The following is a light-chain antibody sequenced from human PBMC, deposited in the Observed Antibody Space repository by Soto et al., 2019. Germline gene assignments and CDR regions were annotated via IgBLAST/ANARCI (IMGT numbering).Light chain of an antibody. CDR3: QQYGSSPWT. Sequence: EIVLTQSPGTLSLSPGERSTLSCRASQSVSSSYLAWYQQQPGQAHKLLIYGASSRATGIPDRFSGSGSGTDFTLTISRLEPEDFAVYYCQQYGSSPWTFGQGTKVEIK. J-gene: IGKJ1*01. CDR2: GAS. CDR1: QSVSSSY. V-gene: IGKV3-20*01.